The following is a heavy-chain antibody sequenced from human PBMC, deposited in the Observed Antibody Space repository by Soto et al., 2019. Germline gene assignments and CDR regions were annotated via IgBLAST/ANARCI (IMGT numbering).Heavy chain of an antibody. V-gene: IGHV4-34*01. Sequence: QVQLQQWGAGLLKPSETLSLTCAVYGGSFSGYYWSWIRQPPGKGLEWIGEINHSGSTNYNPSLKSRVTVSVDTSKSQFSLRLGSVTAADTAVYYCARGRSWYGMDVWGQGTTVTVSS. CDR2: INHSGST. J-gene: IGHJ6*02. CDR3: ARGRSWYGMDV. D-gene: IGHD6-13*01. CDR1: GGSFSGYY.